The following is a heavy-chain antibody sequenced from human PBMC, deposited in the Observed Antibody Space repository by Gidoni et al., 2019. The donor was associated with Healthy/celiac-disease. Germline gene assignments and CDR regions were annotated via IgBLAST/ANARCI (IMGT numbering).Heavy chain of an antibody. CDR1: GFTFSSYA. CDR3: AKEGPHPY. Sequence: EAQLLGSGGGLVQPGGSLRLSFAASGFTFSSYAMSWVRQAPGKGLEWVSAISGSDGSTYYEESVKGRFTISRDNSKNTLYLQMNSVRAEDTAVYYCAKEGPHPYWGQGTLVTVSS. CDR2: ISGSDGST. J-gene: IGHJ4*02. V-gene: IGHV3-23*01.